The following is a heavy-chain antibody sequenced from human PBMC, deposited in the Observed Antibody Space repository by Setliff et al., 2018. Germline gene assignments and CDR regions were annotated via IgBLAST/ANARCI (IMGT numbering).Heavy chain of an antibody. CDR1: GGSISSGSYH. CDR3: RLAHCSTTSCEEALDY. CDR2: LHTSGST. D-gene: IGHD2-2*01. Sequence: SETLSLTCALSGGSISSGSYHWSWIRQPAGQGLEWVGRLHTSGSTNYNPSLKGRVTISVDTSRNQFSLNLTSVTAADTAVYYFRLAHCSTTSCEEALDYWSQGTLVTVSS. V-gene: IGHV4-61*02. J-gene: IGHJ4*02.